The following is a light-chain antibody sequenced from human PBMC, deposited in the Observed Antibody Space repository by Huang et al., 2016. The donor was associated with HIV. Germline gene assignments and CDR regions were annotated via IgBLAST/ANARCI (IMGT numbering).Light chain of an antibody. CDR1: QSVFSTSTNKDY. V-gene: IGKV4-1*01. Sequence: DIVMAQSPVSLAVSLGERATLTCRSSQSVFSTSTNKDYLAWFQQKPGQPPKLLLVWSSTREVGVPDRVSGSGSGTHFTLTIANLEADDAAIYYCQQYYASPQTFGQGTRV. CDR2: WSS. J-gene: IGKJ1*01. CDR3: QQYYASPQT.